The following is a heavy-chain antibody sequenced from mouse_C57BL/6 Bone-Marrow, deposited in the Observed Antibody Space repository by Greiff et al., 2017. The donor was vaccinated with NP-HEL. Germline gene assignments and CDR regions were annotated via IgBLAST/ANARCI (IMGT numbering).Heavy chain of an antibody. J-gene: IGHJ3*01. Sequence: VQLQQPGAELVKPGASVKLSCKASGYTFTSYWMQWVKQRPGQGLEWIGEIDPSDSYTNYNQKFKGKATLTVDTSSSTAYMQLSSLTSEDSAVYNCARVYGSSYSAWFAYWGQGTLVTVSA. D-gene: IGHD1-1*01. CDR1: GYTFTSYW. CDR2: IDPSDSYT. V-gene: IGHV1-50*01. CDR3: ARVYGSSYSAWFAY.